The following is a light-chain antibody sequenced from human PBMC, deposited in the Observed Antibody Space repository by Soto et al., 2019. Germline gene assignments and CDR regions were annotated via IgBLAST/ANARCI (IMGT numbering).Light chain of an antibody. Sequence: ENVLTQSPGTLSLSPGERATLSCRASQSVSRNYLAWYQQKPGQAPRLLIYGASSRATGIPDRFSGSGSGTDFTLTISRLEPEDFAVYYCQQYSGAPYAFGQGTKLEIK. J-gene: IGKJ2*01. CDR1: QSVSRNY. V-gene: IGKV3-20*01. CDR3: QQYSGAPYA. CDR2: GAS.